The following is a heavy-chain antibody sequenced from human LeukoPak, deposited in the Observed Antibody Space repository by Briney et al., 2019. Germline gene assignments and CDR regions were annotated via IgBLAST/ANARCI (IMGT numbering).Heavy chain of an antibody. CDR2: ISSRGGST. CDR1: GFTFTTHA. Sequence: PGGSLRLSCAASGFTFTTHAMNWVRQAPGKVLEWVSVISSRGGSTYYADSVKGRFTISRDNSKNTLYLQMNSLRVEDTAVYYCAKRASGSGTSLYYFDYWGQGTLVTVSS. V-gene: IGHV3-23*01. J-gene: IGHJ4*02. D-gene: IGHD3-10*01. CDR3: AKRASGSGTSLYYFDY.